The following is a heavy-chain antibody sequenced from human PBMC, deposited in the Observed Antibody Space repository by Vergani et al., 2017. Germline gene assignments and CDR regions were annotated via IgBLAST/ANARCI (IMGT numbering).Heavy chain of an antibody. V-gene: IGHV3-21*01. Sequence: EVQLVESGGGLVEPGGSLRLSCAASGFTFSSYSMNWVRQAPGKGLEWVSSISSSSSYIYYADSVKGRFTISRDNAKNSLYLQMNSLRAEDTAVYYCARDIEKLRFLEWLNWGQGTLVTVSS. CDR2: ISSSSSYI. J-gene: IGHJ4*02. D-gene: IGHD3-3*01. CDR3: ARDIEKLRFLEWLN. CDR1: GFTFSSYS.